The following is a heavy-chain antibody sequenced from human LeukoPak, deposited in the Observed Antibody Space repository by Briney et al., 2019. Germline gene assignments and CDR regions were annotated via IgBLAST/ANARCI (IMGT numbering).Heavy chain of an antibody. D-gene: IGHD3-3*01. J-gene: IGHJ6*03. Sequence: SETLPLTCTVSGGSVSSGSYYWSWIRQPPGKGLEWIGYIYYSGSTNYNPSLKSRVTISVNTSKNQFSLKLSSVTAADTAVYYCARGPPYYDFWSGYYTDYYYYMDVWGKGTTVTASS. CDR3: ARGPPYYDFWSGYYTDYYYYMDV. V-gene: IGHV4-61*01. CDR1: GGSVSSGSYY. CDR2: IYYSGST.